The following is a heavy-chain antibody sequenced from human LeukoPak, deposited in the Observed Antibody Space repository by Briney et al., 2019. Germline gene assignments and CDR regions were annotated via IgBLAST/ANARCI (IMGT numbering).Heavy chain of an antibody. CDR1: GGSISSYY. V-gene: IGHV4-4*07. D-gene: IGHD4-11*01. CDR3: ARDLADDYSIWFDP. CDR2: IYTSGST. J-gene: IGHJ5*02. Sequence: SETLSLTCSVSGGSISSYYWSWIRQPAGKGLEWIGRIYTSGSTNYNPSLKSRVTMSVDTSKSQFSLKLSSVTAADTAVYYCARDLADDYSIWFDPWGQGTLVTVSS.